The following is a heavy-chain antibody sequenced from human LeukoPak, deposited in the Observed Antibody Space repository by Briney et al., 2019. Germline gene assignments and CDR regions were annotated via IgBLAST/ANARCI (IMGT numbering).Heavy chain of an antibody. D-gene: IGHD2-2*01. CDR2: ISWNSGSI. CDR3: AKDIASMPQTPLDY. J-gene: IGHJ4*02. V-gene: IGHV3-9*01. CDR1: GFTFDDYD. Sequence: GGSLRLSCAASGFTFDDYDMHWVRQAPGKGLEWVSGISWNSGSIGYADSVKGRFTISRDNAKNSLYLQMNSLRAEDTALYYCAKDIASMPQTPLDYWGQGTLVTVSS.